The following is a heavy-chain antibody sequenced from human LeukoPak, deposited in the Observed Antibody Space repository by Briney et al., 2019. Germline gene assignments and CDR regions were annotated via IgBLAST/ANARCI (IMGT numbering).Heavy chain of an antibody. Sequence: SETLSLACTVSGGSISSHYWSWIRQPPGKGLDWIGSIYYSGNTHYNPSLQSRVTVSVDTSKNQFSLKLTSVTAADTAVYYCVRQRGVGSWSFDYWGQGNLVTVSS. D-gene: IGHD2-15*01. CDR1: GGSISSHY. CDR2: IYYSGNT. J-gene: IGHJ4*02. V-gene: IGHV4-39*01. CDR3: VRQRGVGSWSFDY.